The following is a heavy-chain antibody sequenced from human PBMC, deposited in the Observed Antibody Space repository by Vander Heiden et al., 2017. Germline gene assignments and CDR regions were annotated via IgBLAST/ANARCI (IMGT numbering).Heavy chain of an antibody. CDR2: ISGSGGST. J-gene: IGHJ4*02. D-gene: IGHD6-19*01. V-gene: IGHV3-23*01. Sequence: EVPLLESGGGLVQPGGSLRLSCAASGFPFSSYAMSWVRQAPGKGLEWVSAISGSGGSTYYADSVKGRFTISRDNSKNTLYLQMNSLRAEDTAVYYCAKDLGFLGGWYDYWGQGTLVTVSS. CDR1: GFPFSSYA. CDR3: AKDLGFLGGWYDY.